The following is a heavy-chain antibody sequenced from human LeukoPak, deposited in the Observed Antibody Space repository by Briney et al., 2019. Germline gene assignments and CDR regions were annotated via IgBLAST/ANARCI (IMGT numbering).Heavy chain of an antibody. J-gene: IGHJ4*02. D-gene: IGHD3-16*02. CDR2: IYYSGYT. Sequence: SETLSLTCTVSGGSISSSSYYWGWIRQPPGKGLEWIGSIYYSGYTYYNPSLKSRVTISVDTSKNLFSLKLSSVTAADTAVYYCARQYYDYVWGSYRDLYCFDYWGQGTLVTVSS. CDR3: ARQYYDYVWGSYRDLYCFDY. CDR1: GGSISSSSYY. V-gene: IGHV4-39*01.